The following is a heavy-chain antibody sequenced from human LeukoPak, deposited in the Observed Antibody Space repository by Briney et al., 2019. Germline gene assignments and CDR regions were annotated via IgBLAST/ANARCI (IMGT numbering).Heavy chain of an antibody. D-gene: IGHD5-24*01. CDR3: ATNGYNSDIFDF. J-gene: IGHJ4*02. Sequence: GGSLSLSCAATGFTFRRYNMNCVRRAPGRGLEWVSSVGSSSSNIYNADLVKGRFSVSRYITKNLLSVKMNSLRAKDTAVYYCATNGYNSDIFDFCGQGTLVIVSS. V-gene: IGHV3-21*01. CDR1: GFTFRRYN. CDR2: VGSSSSNI.